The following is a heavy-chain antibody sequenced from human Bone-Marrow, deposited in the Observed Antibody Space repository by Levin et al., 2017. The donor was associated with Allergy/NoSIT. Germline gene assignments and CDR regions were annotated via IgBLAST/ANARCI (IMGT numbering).Heavy chain of an antibody. CDR2: LSYDGGRE. Sequence: GGSLRLSCATSGFTFSTSAMHWVRQAPGKGLEWVALLSYDGGREHYADSVKGRFTISRDILQTTLYLQMNSLKTEDTGVYYCATSKPLGSSAADSWGQGTLVTVSS. D-gene: IGHD3-16*01. J-gene: IGHJ4*02. V-gene: IGHV3-30*01. CDR1: GFTFSTSA. CDR3: ATSKPLGSSAADS.